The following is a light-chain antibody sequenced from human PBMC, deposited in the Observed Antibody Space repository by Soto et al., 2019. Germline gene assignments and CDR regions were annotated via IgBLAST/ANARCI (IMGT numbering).Light chain of an antibody. J-gene: IGKJ1*01. Sequence: DIRMTQSPSTLSASVGDRVTITCRASQSISSWLAWYQQKPGKAPKLLIYDAPSLESGVPSRFSGSGSGTEFTLTISSLQPDDFATYYCQQYNSLWTFGQGTKVDIK. CDR3: QQYNSLWT. V-gene: IGKV1-5*01. CDR2: DAP. CDR1: QSISSW.